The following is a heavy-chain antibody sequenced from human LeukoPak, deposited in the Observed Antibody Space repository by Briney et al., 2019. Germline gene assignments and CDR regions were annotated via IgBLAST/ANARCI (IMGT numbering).Heavy chain of an antibody. J-gene: IGHJ4*02. CDR3: ARSFSEKFYFES. D-gene: IGHD1-26*01. Sequence: SQTLSLTCTVSGDSISRGRYYWSWVRQPAGKELEWIGRIYASGKTDYNPYTPSLKSRVAMSLDTSKNQASLYLTSVTAADTAMYFCARSFSEKFYFESWGQGTLVTVSS. CDR1: GDSISRGRYY. CDR2: IYASGKT. V-gene: IGHV4-61*02.